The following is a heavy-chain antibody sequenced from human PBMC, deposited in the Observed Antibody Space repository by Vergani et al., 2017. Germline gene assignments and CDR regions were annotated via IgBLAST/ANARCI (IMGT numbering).Heavy chain of an antibody. CDR3: AMTGYSSGLAGR. J-gene: IGHJ4*02. V-gene: IGHV5-10-1*03. D-gene: IGHD6-19*01. Sequence: EVQLVQSGAEVKKPGESLRISCKGSGYSFTSYWISWVRQMPGKGLEWMGRIDPSDSYTNYSPSFQCHVTISADKSISTAYLQWSSLKASDTAMYYCAMTGYSSGLAGRWGQGTLVTVSS. CDR2: IDPSDSYT. CDR1: GYSFTSYW.